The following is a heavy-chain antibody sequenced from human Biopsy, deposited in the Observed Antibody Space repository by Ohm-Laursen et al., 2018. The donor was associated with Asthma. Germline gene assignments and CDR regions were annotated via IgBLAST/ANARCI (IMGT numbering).Heavy chain of an antibody. CDR3: ARGWNCGSDCYSLDS. D-gene: IGHD2-21*02. V-gene: IGHV4-30-2*06. Sequence: TLSLTWAVSGDSIDSGDYSWTWIRQSPGVGLEWIGYIYRNGDTYYNPTLKNRVTISIDRSKNQFSLRLRSVTAADTAVYYCARGWNCGSDCYSLDSWGQGTLVTVSS. CDR1: GDSIDSGDYS. CDR2: IYRNGDT. J-gene: IGHJ4*02.